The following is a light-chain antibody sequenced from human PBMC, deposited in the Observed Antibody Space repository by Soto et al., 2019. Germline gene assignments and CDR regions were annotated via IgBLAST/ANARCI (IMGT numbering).Light chain of an antibody. J-gene: IGKJ1*01. CDR1: QRVSSSY. Sequence: EIVLTQSPGTLSLSPGERATLSCRASQRVSSSYLAWYQQKPGQAPSLLIYGASSRATGIPDRFSGSGSGTDFTLTISRLEPEDSAVYYCQRYGSSPRTFGQGTKVEIK. CDR2: GAS. CDR3: QRYGSSPRT. V-gene: IGKV3-20*01.